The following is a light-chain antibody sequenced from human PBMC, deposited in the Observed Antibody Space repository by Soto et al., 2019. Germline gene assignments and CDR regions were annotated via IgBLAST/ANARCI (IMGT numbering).Light chain of an antibody. CDR2: DVS. CDR3: CSYAGSYNLYV. V-gene: IGLV2-11*01. Sequence: QSVLTQPRSLSGSPGQSVTISCTGTSSDVGGYNYFSWYQQHPGKAPKLMIYDVSKRPSGVPDRFSGSKSGNTASLTISGLQAEDEDDYYCCSYAGSYNLYVFGTGTKVT. CDR1: SSDVGGYNY. J-gene: IGLJ1*01.